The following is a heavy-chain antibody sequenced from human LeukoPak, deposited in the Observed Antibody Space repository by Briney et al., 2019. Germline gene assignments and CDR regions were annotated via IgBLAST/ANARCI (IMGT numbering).Heavy chain of an antibody. CDR2: IYYSGST. J-gene: IGHJ6*02. CDR3: ARDGEREVGATTYYYYGMDV. D-gene: IGHD1-26*01. V-gene: IGHV4-39*02. Sequence: SETLSLTCTVSGGSISSSSYYWGWIRQPPGKGLEWIGSIYYSGSTYYNPSLKSRVTISVDTSKNQFSLKLSSVTAADTAVYYCARDGEREVGATTYYYYGMDVWGQGTTVTVSS. CDR1: GGSISSSSYY.